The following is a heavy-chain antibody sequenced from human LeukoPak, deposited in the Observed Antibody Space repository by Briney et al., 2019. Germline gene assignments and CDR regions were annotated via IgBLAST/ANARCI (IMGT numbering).Heavy chain of an antibody. V-gene: IGHV3-23*01. Sequence: GGSLRLSCAASGFTFSNYAMSWVRQAPGGGLEWVSAISGSGDTTFHADSVKGRFTTSRDNSENTLSLQMSGLRVEDSAVYFCAKDTSAWWYHRAYMNVWGTGTTVTVSS. CDR2: ISGSGDTT. CDR3: AKDTSAWWYHRAYMNV. J-gene: IGHJ6*03. D-gene: IGHD2-15*01. CDR1: GFTFSNYA.